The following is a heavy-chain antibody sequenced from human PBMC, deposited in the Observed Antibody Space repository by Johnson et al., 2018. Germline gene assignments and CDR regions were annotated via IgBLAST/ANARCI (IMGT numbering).Heavy chain of an antibody. V-gene: IGHV3-30*03. CDR2: ISYDGSNK. D-gene: IGHD3-9*01. Sequence: QVQLVQSGGGVVQPGRSLRLSCAASGFTFSSYGMHWVRQAPGKGLEWVAVISYDGSNKYYADSVKGRFTISRDNSKNTLYLQMNSQRAEDTAVYYCARDRAYYGIFPYGMDVWGQGTTVTVSS. CDR3: ARDRAYYGIFPYGMDV. J-gene: IGHJ6*02. CDR1: GFTFSSYG.